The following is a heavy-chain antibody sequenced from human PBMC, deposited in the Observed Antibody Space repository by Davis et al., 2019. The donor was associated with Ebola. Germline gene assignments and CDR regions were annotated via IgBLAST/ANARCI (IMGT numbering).Heavy chain of an antibody. J-gene: IGHJ6*02. CDR2: ISSSGSTI. V-gene: IGHV3-11*01. CDR1: GFTLRDYS. D-gene: IGHD2-15*01. CDR3: ARQQSGYCSGGSCNPYYYYGMDV. Sequence: GESLKISCAASGFTLRDYSLSRIRQAPGTGLEWVSYISSSGSTIYYADSVKGRFTISRDNAKTSLYLQMNSLRPEDTAVYYCARQQSGYCSGGSCNPYYYYGMDVWGQGTTVTVSS.